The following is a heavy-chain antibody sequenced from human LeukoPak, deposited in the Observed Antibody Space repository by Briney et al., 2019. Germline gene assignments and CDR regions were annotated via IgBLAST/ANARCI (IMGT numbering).Heavy chain of an antibody. J-gene: IGHJ5*02. D-gene: IGHD4-17*01. Sequence: GGSLSLSCAASGFTFSSYSMNWVRQAPGKGLEWVSYISSSSSTIYYADSVKGRFTISRDNAKNPLYLQMNSPRAEDAAVYYCARDSNGDYGIWFDPWGQGTLVTVSS. CDR3: ARDSNGDYGIWFDP. CDR2: ISSSSSTI. CDR1: GFTFSSYS. V-gene: IGHV3-48*01.